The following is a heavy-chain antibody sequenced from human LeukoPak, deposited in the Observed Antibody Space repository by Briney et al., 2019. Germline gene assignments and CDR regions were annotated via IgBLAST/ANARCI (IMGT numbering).Heavy chain of an antibody. Sequence: SLXLXCAASGFTFSSYAMHWVRQAPGKGLEWVAVISYDGSNKYYADSVKGRFTISRDNSKNTLYLQMNSLRAEDTAVYYCARAYSGSYYATVDYWGQRTLVTVSS. CDR1: GFTFSSYA. CDR3: ARAYSGSYYATVDY. V-gene: IGHV3-30*04. J-gene: IGHJ4*02. D-gene: IGHD1-26*01. CDR2: ISYDGSNK.